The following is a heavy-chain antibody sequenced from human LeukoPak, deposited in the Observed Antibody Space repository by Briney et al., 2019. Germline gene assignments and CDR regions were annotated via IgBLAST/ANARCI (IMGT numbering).Heavy chain of an antibody. CDR1: GGSISSYY. D-gene: IGHD6-6*01. J-gene: IGHJ4*02. CDR2: IYYSGST. V-gene: IGHV4-59*01. Sequence: PSETLSLTCTVSGGSISSYYWSWIRQPPGKGLEWIGYIYYSGSTNYNPSLKSRVTISVDTSKNQFSLKLSSVTAADTAVYYCARLLYSSSSHFDYWGQGTLVTVSS. CDR3: ARLLYSSSSHFDY.